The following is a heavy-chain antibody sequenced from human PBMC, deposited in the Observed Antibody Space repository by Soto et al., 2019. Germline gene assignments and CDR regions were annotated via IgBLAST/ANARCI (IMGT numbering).Heavy chain of an antibody. V-gene: IGHV5-51*01. CDR2: IYPGDSDT. D-gene: IGHD3-10*01. CDR1: GYSFISYW. CDR3: ARQGAGQHRGGYYYYYMDV. J-gene: IGHJ6*03. Sequence: GESLKISCKGSGYSFISYWIGWVRQMPGKGLEWMGIIYPGDSDTRYSPSFQGQVTISADKSISTAYLQWSSLKASDTAMYYWARQGAGQHRGGYYYYYMDVGGKGTRVTVP.